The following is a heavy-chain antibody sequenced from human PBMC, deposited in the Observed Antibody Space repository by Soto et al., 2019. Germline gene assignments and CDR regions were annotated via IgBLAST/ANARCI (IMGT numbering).Heavy chain of an antibody. J-gene: IGHJ3*02. CDR1: GYTFTSYG. D-gene: IGHD3-16*01. CDR3: ARESPISGPYECTGGRRGGALDS. Sequence: ASVKVSCKASGYTFTSYGISWVRQAPGQGLEWMGWISAYNGNTNYAQKLQGRVTMTTDTSTSTAYMELRSLRSDDTAVYYCARESPISGPYECTGGRRGGALDSRGQGTMVTVAS. V-gene: IGHV1-18*01. CDR2: ISAYNGNT.